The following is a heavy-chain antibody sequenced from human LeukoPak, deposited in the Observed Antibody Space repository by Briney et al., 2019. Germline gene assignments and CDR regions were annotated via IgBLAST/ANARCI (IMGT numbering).Heavy chain of an antibody. CDR3: ARGAGYYDYYYYGMDV. CDR1: GGYISSSNYY. J-gene: IGHJ6*02. CDR2: LYYSGST. V-gene: IGHV4-39*07. Sequence: PSETLSLTCTVSGGYISSSNYYWGWIRQPPGKSLEWIGSLYYSGSTYYSPSLKSRVTISIDTSKNQFSLKLSSVTAADTAVYYCARGAGYYDYYYYGMDVWGQGTTVTVSS. D-gene: IGHD3-22*01.